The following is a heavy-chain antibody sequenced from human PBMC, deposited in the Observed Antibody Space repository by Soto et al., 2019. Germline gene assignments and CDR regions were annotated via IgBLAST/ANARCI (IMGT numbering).Heavy chain of an antibody. CDR2: ISPYNGRT. J-gene: IGHJ3*01. CDR3: ARDVYGGNCCDAFDV. CDR1: GYTFTSNS. V-gene: IGHV1-18*01. D-gene: IGHD2-21*01. Sequence: QVLLVQSGAEVKKPGASVKFSCKTSGYTFTSNSIIWVRQAPGQGLEWMGWISPYNGRTEYEEKCQGRVTMTRDTSTNTVYMELTSLTSDDTAVYYCARDVYGGNCCDAFDVWGQGTMVTVSS.